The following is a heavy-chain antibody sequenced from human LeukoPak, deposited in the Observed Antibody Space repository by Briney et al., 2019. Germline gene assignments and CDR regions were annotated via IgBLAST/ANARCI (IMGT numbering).Heavy chain of an antibody. Sequence: SETLSLTCTVSGGSISNNYWSWIRQTPGRGLEWIGYIYYTGSTNYNPSLKSRVTISVDTSKNQFSLKLSSVTAADTAVYYCARHSRLDKSSLSWADYWGQGTLVTVSS. V-gene: IGHV4-59*08. CDR3: ARHSRLDKSSLSWADY. CDR1: GGSISNNY. CDR2: IYYTGST. J-gene: IGHJ4*02. D-gene: IGHD2-2*03.